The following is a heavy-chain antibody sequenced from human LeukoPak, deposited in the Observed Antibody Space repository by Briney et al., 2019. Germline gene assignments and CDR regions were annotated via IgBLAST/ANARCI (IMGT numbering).Heavy chain of an antibody. D-gene: IGHD3-22*01. J-gene: IGHJ3*02. CDR3: ARVGYDSSGRHRYAFDI. CDR1: GDTFTGYY. Sequence: ASVKVSCKASGDTFTGYYMHWVRQAPGQGLEWMGWINPNSGGTDYVQKLQGRVTMTTDTSTSTAYMELRSLRSDDTALYYCARVGYDSSGRHRYAFDIWGQGTMVTVSS. CDR2: INPNSGGT. V-gene: IGHV1-2*02.